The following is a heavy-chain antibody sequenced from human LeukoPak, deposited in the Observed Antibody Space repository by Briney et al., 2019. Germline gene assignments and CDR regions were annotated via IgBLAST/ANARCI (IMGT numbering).Heavy chain of an antibody. CDR1: GGTFSSYA. V-gene: IGHV1-69*13. CDR3: ARVDRDYYDSCGYYYFDY. J-gene: IGHJ4*02. Sequence: SVKVSCKASGGTFSSYAISWVRQAPGQGLEWMGGIIPIFGTANYAQKFQGRVTITADESTSTAYMELSSLRSEDTAVYYCARVDRDYYDSCGYYYFDYWGQGTLVTVSS. CDR2: IIPIFGTA. D-gene: IGHD3-22*01.